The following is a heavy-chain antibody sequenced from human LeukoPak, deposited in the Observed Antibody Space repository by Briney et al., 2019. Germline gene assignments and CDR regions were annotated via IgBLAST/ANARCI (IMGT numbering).Heavy chain of an antibody. CDR3: ARETGYSSGWYTYDY. CDR2: ISAYNGNA. Sequence: GASVKVSCKASGYTFTSCGISWVRQAPGQGLEWMGWISAYNGNANYAQKLQGRVTMTTDTSTSTAYMELRSLRSDDTAVYYCARETGYSSGWYTYDYWGQGTLVTVSS. J-gene: IGHJ4*02. V-gene: IGHV1-18*01. CDR1: GYTFTSCG. D-gene: IGHD6-19*01.